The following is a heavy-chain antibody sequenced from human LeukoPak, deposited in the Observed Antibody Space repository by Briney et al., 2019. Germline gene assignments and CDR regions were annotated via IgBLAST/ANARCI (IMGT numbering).Heavy chain of an antibody. V-gene: IGHV3-48*02. CDR3: ARGLSWGLYYFDY. J-gene: IGHJ4*02. CDR2: ISGSSSTI. CDR1: GFSFSSHN. D-gene: IGHD6-13*01. Sequence: GGSLRLSCAASGFSFSSHNMNWVRQGPGKGLEWVSYISGSSSTIYYADSVKGRFTISRDNAKNSLYLQMNSLRDEDTAVYYCARGLSWGLYYFDYWGQGTRVTVSS.